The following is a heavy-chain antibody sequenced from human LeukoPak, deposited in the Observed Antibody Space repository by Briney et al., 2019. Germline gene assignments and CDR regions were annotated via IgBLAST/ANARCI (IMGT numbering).Heavy chain of an antibody. CDR1: GFTLCNYA. V-gene: IGHV3-23*01. CDR3: SIVIREVDMSHDS. Sequence: PGGSLRLSCALSGFTLCNYALSWVPPAPGKGREWVSCIHLNGGNTYYAASVTRRFTISRDNSKTTLYLQMNTMRVEHTAVYYCSIVIREVDMSHDSWGQGALVTASS. D-gene: IGHD5-12*01. CDR2: IHLNGGNT. J-gene: IGHJ4*02.